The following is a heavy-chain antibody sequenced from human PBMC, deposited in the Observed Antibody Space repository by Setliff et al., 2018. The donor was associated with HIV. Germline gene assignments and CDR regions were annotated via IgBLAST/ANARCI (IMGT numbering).Heavy chain of an antibody. V-gene: IGHV1-18*01. CDR3: ARDPPVVVRHLFDL. D-gene: IGHD2-15*01. CDR1: GYSFSTNG. CDR2: ISAYNGNT. J-gene: IGHJ4*02. Sequence: VKVSCKASGYSFSTNGISWVRQAPGQGLGWMGWISAYNGNTNYAQKFQGRVTMTTDTSTSTASMELRSLTSDDTAVYYCARDPPVVVRHLFDLWGQGTLVTVSS.